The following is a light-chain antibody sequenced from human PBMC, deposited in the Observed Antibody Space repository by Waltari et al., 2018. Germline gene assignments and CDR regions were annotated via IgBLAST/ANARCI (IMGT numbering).Light chain of an antibody. CDR1: QSVNSSY. V-gene: IGKV3-20*01. Sequence: EIVLTQSPGTLSLSPGERATLSCRASQSVNSSYLAWYQQKPGQAPRLLIYGASSRATGIPGRFSGSGSGADFTLTISRLEPEDFAVYYCQHYGSSSFTFGPGTKVDIK. CDR2: GAS. CDR3: QHYGSSSFT. J-gene: IGKJ3*01.